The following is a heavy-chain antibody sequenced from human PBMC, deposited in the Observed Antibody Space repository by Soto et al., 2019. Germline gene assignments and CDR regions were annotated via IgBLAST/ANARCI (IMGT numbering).Heavy chain of an antibody. CDR3: AKGGNYQNYFDN. V-gene: IGHV3-30*18. D-gene: IGHD1-7*01. J-gene: IGHJ4*02. CDR1: GFSFSNYG. Sequence: QVQLVESGGGVVQSGRSLILSCAASGFSFSNYGMHWVRQAPGKGLEWVAVISYDASNKNYGVTGKGRFTISRDDSKNTLYLQMKSLRVEDTAVYYCAKGGNYQNYFDNWGQGTLVIVSS. CDR2: ISYDASNK.